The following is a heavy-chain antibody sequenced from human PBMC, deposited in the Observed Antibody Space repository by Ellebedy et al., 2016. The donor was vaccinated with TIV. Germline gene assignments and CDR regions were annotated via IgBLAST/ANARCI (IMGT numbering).Heavy chain of an antibody. CDR1: GGSISSYY. V-gene: IGHV4-4*07. Sequence: SETLSLXXTVSGGSISSYYWSWIRQPAGKGLEWIGRIYTSGSTNYNPSLKSRVTMSIDTSKNQFSLKLSSVTAADTAVYYCARDHKGNWFNPWGQGTLVTVSS. J-gene: IGHJ5*02. CDR2: IYTSGST. CDR3: ARDHKGNWFNP.